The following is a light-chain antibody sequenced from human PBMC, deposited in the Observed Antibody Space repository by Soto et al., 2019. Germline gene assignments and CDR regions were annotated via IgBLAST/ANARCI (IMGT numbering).Light chain of an antibody. CDR3: QQYGSSPWT. CDR1: QSVSSTY. CDR2: EAS. Sequence: DIVLTQSPGTLSLSPGERATLSCWASQSVSSTYLTWYQQKPGQAPRLLIYEASSRATGIPDRFSGSGSGTDFTLTISRLEPEDFAVYYCQQYGSSPWTFGQGTKVEIK. V-gene: IGKV3-20*01. J-gene: IGKJ1*01.